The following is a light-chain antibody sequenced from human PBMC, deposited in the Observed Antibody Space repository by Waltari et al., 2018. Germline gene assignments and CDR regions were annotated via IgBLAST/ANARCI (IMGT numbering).Light chain of an antibody. V-gene: IGLV1-51*01. CDR1: GSNIGNNF. Sequence: QSVLTQPPSVSAAAGQKVTISCSGSGSNIGNNFVSWYQQLPGTAPKRLIFDNNKRPSGIPDRFSGSKSGSSATLGIAGLQTGDEAEYYCGTWDSDLSVVFGGGTRLTVL. CDR2: DNN. J-gene: IGLJ2*01. CDR3: GTWDSDLSVV.